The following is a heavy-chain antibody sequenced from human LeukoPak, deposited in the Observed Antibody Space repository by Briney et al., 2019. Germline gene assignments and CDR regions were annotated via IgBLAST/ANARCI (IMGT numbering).Heavy chain of an antibody. CDR1: GGSFSGYY. CDR2: INHSGST. D-gene: IGHD4-17*01. Sequence: PSETLSLTCAVYGGSFSGYYWSWIRQPPGKGLEWIGEINHSGSTNYNPSLKSRVTISVDTSKNQFSLKLSSVTAADTAVYYCARDDPGDSIDYWGQGTRVTVSS. V-gene: IGHV4-34*01. J-gene: IGHJ4*02. CDR3: ARDDPGDSIDY.